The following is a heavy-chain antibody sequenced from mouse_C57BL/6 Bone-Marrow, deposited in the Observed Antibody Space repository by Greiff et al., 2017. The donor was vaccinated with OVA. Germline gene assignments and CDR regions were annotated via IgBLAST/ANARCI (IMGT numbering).Heavy chain of an antibody. CDR2: IWGDGST. J-gene: IGHJ1*03. CDR1: GFSLTSYG. V-gene: IGHV2-3*01. CDR3: AEEGDYYGGQPYFDV. Sequence: QVQLQQSGPGLVAPSQCLSITCTVSGFSLTSYGVSWVRQPPGKGLEWLGVIWGDGSTNYHSALISSLGISKDNSKSRVFLKLNSRQTDDTATYYCAEEGDYYGGQPYFDVWGTGTTVTVSS. D-gene: IGHD1-1*01.